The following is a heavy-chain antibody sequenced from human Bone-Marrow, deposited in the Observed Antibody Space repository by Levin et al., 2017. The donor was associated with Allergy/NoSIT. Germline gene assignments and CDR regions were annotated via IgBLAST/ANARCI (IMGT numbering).Heavy chain of an antibody. D-gene: IGHD1-7*01. Sequence: GESLKISCQASGYSFANYEINWVRQAPGQGPEWLGWMNPNTGETAYAEKFQGRVTMTRNTSISTAYMELRSLTSEDTAVYYCAREGGGIRRTGTSFHYYGLDVWGPGTSVTVSS. J-gene: IGHJ6*02. V-gene: IGHV1-8*01. CDR3: AREGGGIRRTGTSFHYYGLDV. CDR2: MNPNTGET. CDR1: GYSFANYE.